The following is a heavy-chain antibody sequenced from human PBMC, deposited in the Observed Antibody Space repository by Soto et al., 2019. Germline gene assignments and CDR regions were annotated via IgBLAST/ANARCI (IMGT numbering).Heavy chain of an antibody. Sequence: LSLTCTVSGGSISSGGYYWSWIRQHPGKGLEWIGYIYYSGSTYYNPSPKSRVTISVDTSKNQFSLKLSSVTAADTAVYYCARANIVDFYYYGMDVWGQGTTVTVSS. CDR3: ARANIVDFYYYGMDV. J-gene: IGHJ6*02. CDR2: IYYSGST. V-gene: IGHV4-31*03. D-gene: IGHD2-21*01. CDR1: GGSISSGGYY.